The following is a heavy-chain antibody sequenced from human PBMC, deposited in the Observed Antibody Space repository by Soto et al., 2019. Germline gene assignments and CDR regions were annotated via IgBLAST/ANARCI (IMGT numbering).Heavy chain of an antibody. CDR1: GGSISSGGYY. CDR3: ARSPTDYFYFDY. Sequence: SETLSLTCTVSGGSISSGGYYWSWIRQHPGKGLEWIGYIYYSGNTYYNPSLKSRVTISVDTSKDQFSLKLTSVSAADTAVYHCARSPTDYFYFDYWGQGTLVTVSS. J-gene: IGHJ4*02. V-gene: IGHV4-31*03. CDR2: IYYSGNT. D-gene: IGHD3-9*01.